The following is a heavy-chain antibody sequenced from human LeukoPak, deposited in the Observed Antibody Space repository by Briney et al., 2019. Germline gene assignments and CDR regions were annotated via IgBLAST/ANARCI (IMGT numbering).Heavy chain of an antibody. J-gene: IGHJ4*02. V-gene: IGHV4-31*01. D-gene: IGHD3-10*01. Sequence: SQTLSLTCTVSGGSISSGGYYWSWIRQHPGKGLERIGYIYYSGSTYYNPSLKSPVTISVDTSKNQFSLKLSCVTGADTGVYYCARVGSGGYGSGSFTYGGQGTLVTVSS. CDR3: ARVGSGGYGSGSFTY. CDR2: IYYSGST. CDR1: GGSISSGGYY.